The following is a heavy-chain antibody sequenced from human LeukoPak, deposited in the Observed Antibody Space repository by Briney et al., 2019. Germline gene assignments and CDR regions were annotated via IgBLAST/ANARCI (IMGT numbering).Heavy chain of an antibody. CDR2: ISGSGGST. Sequence: GGSLRLSCAASGFTFSSYAMSWVRQAPGKGLEWVSGISGSGGSTYYADSLRGRFTVSRDNSRNTLSLQMNSLRAEDTAIYYCAKGGGYEAKYYYSYLDVWGKGTTVTISS. CDR1: GFTFSSYA. D-gene: IGHD5-12*01. CDR3: AKGGGYEAKYYYSYLDV. V-gene: IGHV3-23*01. J-gene: IGHJ6*03.